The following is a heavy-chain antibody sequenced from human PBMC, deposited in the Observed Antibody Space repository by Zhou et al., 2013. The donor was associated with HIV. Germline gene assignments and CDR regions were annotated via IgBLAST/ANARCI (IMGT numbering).Heavy chain of an antibody. CDR1: GYSISSGYY. Sequence: QVQLQESGPGLVKPSETLSLTCAVSGYSISSGYYWGWIRQPPGKGLEWIGSIYHSGSTYYNPSLKSRVTISVDTSKNQFSLKLSSVTAADTAVYYCASPGRGMTGGAFDIWGQGTMVTVSS. J-gene: IGHJ3*02. D-gene: IGHD3-10*01. CDR2: IYHSGST. V-gene: IGHV4-38-2*01. CDR3: ASPGRGMTGGAFDI.